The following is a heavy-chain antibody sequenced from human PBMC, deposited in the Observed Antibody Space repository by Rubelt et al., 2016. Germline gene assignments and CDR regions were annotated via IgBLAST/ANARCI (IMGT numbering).Heavy chain of an antibody. J-gene: IGHJ5*02. Sequence: QLQLQESGPGLVKSSETLSLSCTVSGGSISSSSYNWGWIRQTPGKGLEWIGSIHYTGSTFYDPSLQSRVTISVDTSKNQFSLKLTSVTAADTAVYYCAGRTNWFDPWGQGTLVTGSS. CDR1: GGSISSSSYN. CDR3: AGRTNWFDP. CDR2: IHYTGST. V-gene: IGHV4-39*01.